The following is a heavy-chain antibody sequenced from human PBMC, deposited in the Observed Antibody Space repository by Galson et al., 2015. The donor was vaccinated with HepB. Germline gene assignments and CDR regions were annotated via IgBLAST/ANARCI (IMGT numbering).Heavy chain of an antibody. V-gene: IGHV1-18*01. Sequence: SVKVSCKASGYTFITYGISWVRQAPGQGLEWMGWISPYSGNTNYAQKVQGRVTMTTDTSTSTAYMELRSLRSDDTAVYYCARGGGFYDSSGPLNYWGQGTLVTVSS. J-gene: IGHJ4*02. D-gene: IGHD3-22*01. CDR2: ISPYSGNT. CDR1: GYTFITYG. CDR3: ARGGGFYDSSGPLNY.